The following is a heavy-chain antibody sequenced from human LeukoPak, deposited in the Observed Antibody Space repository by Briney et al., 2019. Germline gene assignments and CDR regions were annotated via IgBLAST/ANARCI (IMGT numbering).Heavy chain of an antibody. CDR3: ARRQGCSSTSCPPDY. D-gene: IGHD2-2*01. CDR2: SYPGDSDY. J-gene: IGHJ4*02. Sequence: GASPQISCRCSGYIFTNYWIRWGRPLPGKGLEWMGISYPGDSDYKYTPSFQGQVTMSADKSINTAYLQWSSLKASDTAMYYCARRQGCSSTSCPPDYWGQGTLVTVSP. CDR1: GYIFTNYW. V-gene: IGHV5-51*01.